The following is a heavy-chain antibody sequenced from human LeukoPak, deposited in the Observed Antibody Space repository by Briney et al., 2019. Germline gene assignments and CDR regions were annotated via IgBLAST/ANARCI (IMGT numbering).Heavy chain of an antibody. Sequence: PGGSLRLSCAASGFTFNSFSMNWVRQAPGKGLEWVSSISSSTIYTYYADSVKGRFTISRDNAKNTLYLQMNSLRAEDTAVYYCAKRSGGWYVRAFDIWGQGTMVTVSS. CDR2: ISSSTIYT. V-gene: IGHV3-21*01. CDR3: AKRSGGWYVRAFDI. J-gene: IGHJ3*02. CDR1: GFTFNSFS. D-gene: IGHD6-19*01.